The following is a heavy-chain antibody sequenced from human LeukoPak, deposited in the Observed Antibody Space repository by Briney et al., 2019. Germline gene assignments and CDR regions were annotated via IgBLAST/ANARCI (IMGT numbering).Heavy chain of an antibody. D-gene: IGHD3-16*01. CDR1: GFSFSSYA. CDR2: ISGGGDYI. CDR3: AKNWGPGTAFYES. Sequence: PGGSLRLSCVASGFSFSSYAMTWVRQAPGKGLEWVSAISGGGDYIYYGDSVKGRFTTSRDNSKRTLYLQMSNLRAEDTAVYYCAKNWGPGTAFYESWGQGTQVTVSS. J-gene: IGHJ4*02. V-gene: IGHV3-23*01.